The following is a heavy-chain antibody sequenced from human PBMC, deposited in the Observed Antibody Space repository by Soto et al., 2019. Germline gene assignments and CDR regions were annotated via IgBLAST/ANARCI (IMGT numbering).Heavy chain of an antibody. V-gene: IGHV3-23*01. CDR1: GFAFSSFA. D-gene: IGHD3-3*01. CDR3: AKDRPHDY. CDR2: ISGGGGST. J-gene: IGHJ4*02. Sequence: EVQLLESGGGWVQLGGSLRLSCAASGFAFSSFAMSWVRQAPGKGLEWVSGISGGGGSTYDADSVKGRFTIYRDNSKNKLYMPMNSLRADDTAVYYCAKDRPHDYWGQGTLVTVSS.